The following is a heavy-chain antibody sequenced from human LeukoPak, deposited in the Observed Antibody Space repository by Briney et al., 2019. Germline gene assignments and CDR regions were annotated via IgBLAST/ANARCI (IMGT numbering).Heavy chain of an antibody. CDR3: ARERPYYDILTGYYRRNWFDP. V-gene: IGHV3-48*03. Sequence: GGSLRLSCAASGFTFSSYEMNWVRQAPGKGLEWVSYISSSGSTIYYADSVKGRFTISRDNAKNSLYLQMNSLRAEDTAVYYCARERPYYDILTGYYRRNWFDPWGQGTLVTVFS. D-gene: IGHD3-9*01. CDR2: ISSSGSTI. J-gene: IGHJ5*02. CDR1: GFTFSSYE.